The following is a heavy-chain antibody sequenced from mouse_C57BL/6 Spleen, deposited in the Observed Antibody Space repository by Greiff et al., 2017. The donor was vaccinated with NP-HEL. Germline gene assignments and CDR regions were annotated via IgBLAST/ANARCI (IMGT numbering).Heavy chain of an antibody. D-gene: IGHD1-1*01. CDR1: GYTFTSYW. CDR3: ARETTVVAPYFDV. V-gene: IGHV1-52*01. J-gene: IGHJ1*03. CDR2: IDPSDSET. Sequence: QVQLKQPGAELVRPGSSVKLSCKASGYTFTSYWMHWVKQRPIQGLEWIGNIDPSDSETHYNQKFKDKATLTVDKSSSTAYMQLSSLTSEDSAVYYCARETTVVAPYFDVWGTGTTVTVSS.